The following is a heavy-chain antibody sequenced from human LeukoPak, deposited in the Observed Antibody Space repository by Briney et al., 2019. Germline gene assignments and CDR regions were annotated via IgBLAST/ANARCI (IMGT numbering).Heavy chain of an antibody. CDR2: IYSGGST. J-gene: IGHJ6*02. Sequence: GGSLRLSCAGSAFTVSSICMSWVRQAPGKGLEWISVIYSGGSTYYADSVKGRFTISRDNSKNTLYLQMNSLRAEDTAVYYCARDKYYGSGDYYYYGMDVWGQGTTVTVSS. CDR1: AFTVSSIC. V-gene: IGHV3-53*01. CDR3: ARDKYYGSGDYYYYGMDV. D-gene: IGHD3-10*01.